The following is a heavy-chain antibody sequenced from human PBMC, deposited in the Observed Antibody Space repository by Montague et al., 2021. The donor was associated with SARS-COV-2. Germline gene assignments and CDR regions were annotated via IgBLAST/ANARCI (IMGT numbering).Heavy chain of an antibody. CDR2: IDWDDDK. Sequence: PALVKPTQTLTPTCTFSGFSLSTSGMCVSWIRQPPGKALEWLARIDWDDDKYYSTSLKTRLTISKDTSKNQVVLTMTNMDPVDIATYYCARTHYDILPGYYYDMDVWGQGTTVTVSS. CDR1: GFSLSTSGMC. D-gene: IGHD3-9*01. CDR3: ARTHYDILPGYYYDMDV. V-gene: IGHV2-70*11. J-gene: IGHJ6*02.